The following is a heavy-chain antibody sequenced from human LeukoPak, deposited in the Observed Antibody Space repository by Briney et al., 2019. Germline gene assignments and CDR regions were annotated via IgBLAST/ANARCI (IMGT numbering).Heavy chain of an antibody. D-gene: IGHD3-22*01. CDR1: GGSFSGYY. CDR3: AGGRSTYYYDSSGYYILDY. Sequence: SETLSLTCAVYGGSFSGYYWSWIRQPPGKGLEWIGYIYHSGSTYYNPSLKSRVTISVDRSKNQFSLKLSSVTAADTAVYYCAGGRSTYYYDSSGYYILDYWGQGTLVTVSS. CDR2: IYHSGST. V-gene: IGHV4-34*01. J-gene: IGHJ4*02.